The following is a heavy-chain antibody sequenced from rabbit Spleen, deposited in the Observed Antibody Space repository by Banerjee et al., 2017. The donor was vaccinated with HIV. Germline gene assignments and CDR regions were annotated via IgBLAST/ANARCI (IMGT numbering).Heavy chain of an antibody. V-gene: IGHV1S47*01. CDR3: VRDTWAFNL. D-gene: IGHD3-1*01. CDR1: GFDFSNYG. Sequence: QEQVVESGGGLVQPGGSLKLFCKASGFDFSNYGMSWVRQAPGMGLEWIGYIDPVFGSTYYASWVNGRFSISRENTQNTVSLQMNSLTAADTATYFCVRDTWAFNLWGPGTLVTVS. J-gene: IGHJ4*01. CDR2: IDPVFGST.